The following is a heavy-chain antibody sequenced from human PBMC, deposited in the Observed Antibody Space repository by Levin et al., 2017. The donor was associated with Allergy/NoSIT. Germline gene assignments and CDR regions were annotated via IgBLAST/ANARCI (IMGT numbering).Heavy chain of an antibody. V-gene: IGHV3-66*02. CDR1: GFTVRTNY. Sequence: GGSLRLSCAASGFTVRTNYLNWVRQAPGKGLEWVSILYSGGSTYYADSVRGRFTISRDNSKNTLYLQMNNLRAEDTAVYYCARDHFSDSGDYGLDYWGQGTLVTVSS. CDR2: LYSGGST. CDR3: ARDHFSDSGDYGLDY. J-gene: IGHJ4*02. D-gene: IGHD4-17*01.